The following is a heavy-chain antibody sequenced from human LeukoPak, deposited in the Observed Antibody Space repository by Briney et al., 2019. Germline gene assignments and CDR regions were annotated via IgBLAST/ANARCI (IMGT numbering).Heavy chain of an antibody. J-gene: IGHJ6*02. CDR2: INHSGST. CDR1: GGSFSGHY. CDR3: ASCIAAAVPYYYYYGMDV. D-gene: IGHD6-13*01. Sequence: SETLSLTCAVYGGSFSGHYWSWIRQPPGKGLEWIGEINHSGSTNYNPSLKSRVTISVDTSKNQFSLKLSSVTAADTAVYYCASCIAAAVPYYYYYGMDVWGQGTTVTVSS. V-gene: IGHV4-34*01.